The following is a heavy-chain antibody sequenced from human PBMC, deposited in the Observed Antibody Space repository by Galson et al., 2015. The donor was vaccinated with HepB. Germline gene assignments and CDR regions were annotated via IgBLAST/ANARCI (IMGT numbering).Heavy chain of an antibody. CDR3: ASVSGLDGDYSSPLDY. CDR1: GLSLSDSY. V-gene: IGHV3-11*06. J-gene: IGHJ4*02. Sequence: SLRLSCAASGLSLSDSYMTWLRQAPGKGLECVSYISRTSTHTNYADSVVVRFTISRDKAKNSLYLQMNSLRAEDTALYYCASVSGLDGDYSSPLDYWGQGTLVTVSS. CDR2: ISRTSTHT. D-gene: IGHD4-17*01.